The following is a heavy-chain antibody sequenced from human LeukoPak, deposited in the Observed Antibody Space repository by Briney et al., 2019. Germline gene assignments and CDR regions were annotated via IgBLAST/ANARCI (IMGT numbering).Heavy chain of an antibody. CDR2: IYYSGST. V-gene: IGHV4-59*08. D-gene: IGHD3-22*01. J-gene: IGHJ4*02. CDR1: GGSISSYY. Sequence: SETLSLTCTVSGGSISSYYWSWIRQPPGKGLEWIGYIYYSGSTNYNPSLKSRVTISVDTSKNQFSLKLSSVTTADTAVYYCARRPPYDSSGYAFDYWGQGTLVTVSS. CDR3: ARRPPYDSSGYAFDY.